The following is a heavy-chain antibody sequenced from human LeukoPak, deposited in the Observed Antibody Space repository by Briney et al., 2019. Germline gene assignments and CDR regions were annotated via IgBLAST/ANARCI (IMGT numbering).Heavy chain of an antibody. V-gene: IGHV3-33*01. J-gene: IGHJ4*02. D-gene: IGHD3-22*01. Sequence: GGSLRLSCAASGFTFSDYGMHWVRQAPGKGLEWVAVIWYDGSNKYYADSVKGRFTISRDNSKNTLYLQMNSLRAEDTAVYYCARDPLNYDSSGYIRYYFDYWGQGTLVTVSS. CDR2: IWYDGSNK. CDR3: ARDPLNYDSSGYIRYYFDY. CDR1: GFTFSDYG.